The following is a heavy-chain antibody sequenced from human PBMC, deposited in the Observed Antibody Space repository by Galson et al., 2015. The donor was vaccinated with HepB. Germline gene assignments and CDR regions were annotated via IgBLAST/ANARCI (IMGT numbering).Heavy chain of an antibody. Sequence: SLRLSCAASGFTFSSYSMNWVRQAPGKGLEWVSSISSSSSYIYYADSVKGRFTISRDNAKNSLYLQMNSLRAGDTAVYYCARDGADSSGYYYVYYWGQGTLVTVSS. CDR2: ISSSSSYI. CDR1: GFTFSSYS. D-gene: IGHD3-22*01. J-gene: IGHJ4*02. CDR3: ARDGADSSGYYYVYY. V-gene: IGHV3-21*01.